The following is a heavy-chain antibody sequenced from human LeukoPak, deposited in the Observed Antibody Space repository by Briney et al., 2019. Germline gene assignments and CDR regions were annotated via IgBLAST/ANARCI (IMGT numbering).Heavy chain of an antibody. V-gene: IGHV3-30*18. CDR1: GFTFSSYG. Sequence: GGPLRLSCAASGFTFSSYGMHWVRQAPGKGLEWVAVISYDGSNKYYADSVEGRFTISRDNSKNTLYLQMNSLRAEDTAVYYCAKDTVKVTTIRRVPHYMDVWGKGTTVTISS. J-gene: IGHJ6*03. CDR3: AKDTVKVTTIRRVPHYMDV. CDR2: ISYDGSNK. D-gene: IGHD5-12*01.